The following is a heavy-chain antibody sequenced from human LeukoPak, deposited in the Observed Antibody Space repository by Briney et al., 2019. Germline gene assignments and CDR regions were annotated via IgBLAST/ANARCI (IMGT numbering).Heavy chain of an antibody. V-gene: IGHV3-30-3*01. Sequence: GGSLRLSCAASGFTFSSYAMHWVRQAPGKGLEWVAVISYDGSNKYYADSVKGRFTISRDTSKNTLYLQMNSLRAEDTALYYCARRGQGTALDYWGQGTLVTVSS. CDR3: ARRGQGTALDY. CDR2: ISYDGSNK. D-gene: IGHD6-13*01. CDR1: GFTFSSYA. J-gene: IGHJ4*02.